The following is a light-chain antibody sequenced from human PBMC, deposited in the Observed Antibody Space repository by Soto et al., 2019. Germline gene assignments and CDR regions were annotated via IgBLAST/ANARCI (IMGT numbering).Light chain of an antibody. CDR2: GVT. Sequence: QSALTQPRSVSDYPGQSVTISCTGTSTDVGAYNYVSWYQQHPGKAPKLLIYGVTKRPSGVPDRFSGSKSGNTASLTISGLQAEDEADYYCCSYAGTSTFVFGIGTKLTVL. V-gene: IGLV2-11*01. CDR1: STDVGAYNY. J-gene: IGLJ1*01. CDR3: CSYAGTSTFV.